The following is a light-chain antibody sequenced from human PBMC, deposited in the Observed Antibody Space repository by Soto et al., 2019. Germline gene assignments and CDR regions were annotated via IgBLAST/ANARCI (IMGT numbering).Light chain of an antibody. CDR1: SSDVGGYNY. V-gene: IGLV2-14*01. J-gene: IGLJ2*01. CDR2: EVS. CDR3: SSYTSGSTLVV. Sequence: QSALTQPASVSGSPAQSITISCTGTSSDVGGYNYVSWYQQHPGKAPKVIIYEVSSRPSGVSNRFSGSKSGNTASLTISGLQAEDEADYYCSSYTSGSTLVVFGGGTQLTVL.